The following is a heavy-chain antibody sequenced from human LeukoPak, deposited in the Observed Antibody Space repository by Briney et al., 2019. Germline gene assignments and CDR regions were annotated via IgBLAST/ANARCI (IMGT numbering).Heavy chain of an antibody. CDR1: GFTFSSYE. V-gene: IGHV3-48*03. Sequence: PGGSLRLPCAASGFTFSSYEMNWVRQAPGKGLEWISYISNTGGTIYQADSVKGRFIISRDNAKNSLYLQTNSLRAEDTAVYYCARLNGWYYFDYWGQGTLVTVSS. CDR3: ARLNGWYYFDY. D-gene: IGHD6-19*01. J-gene: IGHJ4*02. CDR2: ISNTGGTI.